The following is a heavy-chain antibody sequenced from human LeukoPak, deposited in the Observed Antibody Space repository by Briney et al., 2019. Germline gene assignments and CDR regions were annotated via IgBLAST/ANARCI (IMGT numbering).Heavy chain of an antibody. J-gene: IGHJ6*02. CDR2: MNPNSGNT. V-gene: IGHV1-8*01. CDR1: GYTFTSYD. D-gene: IGHD6-19*01. CDR3: ASQRDSSGWYEAPNQYGMDV. Sequence: GASVKVSCKASGYTFTSYDINWVRQATGQGLEWMGWMNPNSGNTGYAQKFQGRVTMTRNTPISTAYMELSSLRSEDTAVYYCASQRDSSGWYEAPNQYGMDVWGQGTTVTVSS.